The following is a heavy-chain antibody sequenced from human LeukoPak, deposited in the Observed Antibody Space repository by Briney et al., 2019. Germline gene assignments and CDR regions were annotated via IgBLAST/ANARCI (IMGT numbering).Heavy chain of an antibody. J-gene: IGHJ5*02. Sequence: RASVKVSCKTSGYTFSGYYMHWVRQAPGQGPEWMGWIKPNSGGTNYAQKFQGRVTMTTDTSTSTAYMELRSLRSDDTAVYYCARDGLHFRITMVRGVYWFDPWGQGTLVTVSS. V-gene: IGHV1-2*02. CDR3: ARDGLHFRITMVRGVYWFDP. D-gene: IGHD3-10*01. CDR2: IKPNSGGT. CDR1: GYTFSGYY.